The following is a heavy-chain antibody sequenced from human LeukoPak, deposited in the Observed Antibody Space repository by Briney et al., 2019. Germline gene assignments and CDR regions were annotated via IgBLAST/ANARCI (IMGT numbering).Heavy chain of an antibody. V-gene: IGHV1-8*01. CDR1: GYTFTTYD. Sequence: ASVKVSCKASGYTFTTYDINWVRQATGQGLEWMGWMNPNSGNTGYAQKFQGRVTMTRNTSISTAYMELSSLRSEDTAVYYCARGPNKADGGNSGSAWFDPWGQGTLVTVSS. D-gene: IGHD4-23*01. CDR3: ARGPNKADGGNSGSAWFDP. J-gene: IGHJ5*02. CDR2: MNPNSGNT.